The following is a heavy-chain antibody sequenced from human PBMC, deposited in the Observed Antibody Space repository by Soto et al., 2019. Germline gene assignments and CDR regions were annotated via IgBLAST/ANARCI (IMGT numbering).Heavy chain of an antibody. V-gene: IGHV4-34*01. J-gene: IGHJ4*02. D-gene: IGHD6-25*01. Sequence: SETLSLTWAVYGGSFSGYYWSWIRQPPGKGLEWIGEINHSGSTNYNPSLKSRVTISVDTSKNQFSLKLSSVTAADTAVYYCARGLRRIAAAFDYWGQGTLVTVSS. CDR3: ARGLRRIAAAFDY. CDR2: INHSGST. CDR1: GGSFSGYY.